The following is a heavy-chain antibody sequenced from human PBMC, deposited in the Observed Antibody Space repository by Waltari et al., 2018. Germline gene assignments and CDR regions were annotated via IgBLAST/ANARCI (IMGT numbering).Heavy chain of an antibody. D-gene: IGHD3-22*01. CDR2: IMTDGREE. CDR3: VRDQWFAFDI. V-gene: IGHV3-7*01. CDR1: GFTLSNYW. Sequence: EVQLVESGGGLVLPGGSLRLSVAASGFTLSNYWMSWVRQAPGKGLEWVANIMTDGREEYYVDSVRGRFTISRDNAKNSLYLQMNSLRPEDTAVYYCVRDQWFAFDIWGQGTMVTVSS. J-gene: IGHJ3*02.